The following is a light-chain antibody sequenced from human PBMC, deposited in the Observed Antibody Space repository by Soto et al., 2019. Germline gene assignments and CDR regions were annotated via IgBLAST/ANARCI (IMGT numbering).Light chain of an antibody. CDR2: LGS. V-gene: IGKV2-28*01. CDR1: QSLLYSNGYNY. Sequence: EIVMTQSPLSLPVTPGEPASISCRSSQSLLYSNGYNYLDWYLQKPGQSPQLLIFLGSTRASGVPEGFTGSGSGTDFTLKISRVEAEDVGVYYCMQALQARTFGQGTRVDI. J-gene: IGKJ1*01. CDR3: MQALQART.